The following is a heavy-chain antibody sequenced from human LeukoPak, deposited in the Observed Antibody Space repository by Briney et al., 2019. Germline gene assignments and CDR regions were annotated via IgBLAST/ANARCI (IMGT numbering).Heavy chain of an antibody. J-gene: IGHJ3*02. D-gene: IGHD2-21*02. V-gene: IGHV3-30-3*01. CDR1: GFTFSSYA. CDR2: ISYDGSNK. CDR3: ARDRKLLFGVWTAFDI. Sequence: GGSLRLSCAASGFTFSSYAMHWVRQAPGKGLECVAVISYDGSNKYYADSVKGRFTISRDNSKNTLYLQMNSLRAEDTAVYYCARDRKLLFGVWTAFDIWGQGTMVTVSS.